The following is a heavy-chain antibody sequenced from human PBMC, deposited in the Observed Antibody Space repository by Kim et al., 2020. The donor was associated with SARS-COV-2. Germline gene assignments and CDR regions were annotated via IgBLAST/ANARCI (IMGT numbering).Heavy chain of an antibody. V-gene: IGHV4-59*13. J-gene: IGHJ5*02. D-gene: IGHD6-13*01. CDR3: AREGGHSTRWFGP. Sequence: SKTLSLTCTVSGGSISSYYWSWIRQPPGKGLEWIGYIYYSGSTNYNPSLKSRVTISVDTSKNQFSLKLSSVTAADTAVYYCAREGGHSTRWFGPWGQGTLVTVSS. CDR1: GGSISSYY. CDR2: IYYSGST.